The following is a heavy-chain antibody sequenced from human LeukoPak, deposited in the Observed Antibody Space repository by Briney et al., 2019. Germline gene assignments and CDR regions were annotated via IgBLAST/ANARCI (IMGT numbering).Heavy chain of an antibody. J-gene: IGHJ4*02. D-gene: IGHD3-3*01. CDR3: ARASLRSLELLRDYYFDY. CDR1: GFTFSSYG. Sequence: GGSLRLSCAASGFTFSSYGMTWVRQAPGKGLEWVSYISSSSSTIYYADSVKGRFTISRDNAKNSLYLQMNSLRAEDTAVYYCARASLRSLELLRDYYFDYWGQGTLATVSS. V-gene: IGHV3-48*01. CDR2: ISSSSSTI.